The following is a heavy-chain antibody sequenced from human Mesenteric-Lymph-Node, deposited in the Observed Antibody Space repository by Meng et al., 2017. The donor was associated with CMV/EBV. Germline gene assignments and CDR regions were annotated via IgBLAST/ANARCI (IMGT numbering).Heavy chain of an antibody. J-gene: IGHJ4*02. CDR2: ISGSGVST. CDR3: ANDLGSAPAY. Sequence: GESLKISCAASGFTFSSYAIDWVRQAPGKGLEWVSDISGSGVSTYYADSVKGRFTISRDNSKSTLYLQMNSLRAEDTALYYCANDLGSAPAYWGQGTLVTVSS. V-gene: IGHV3-23*01. CDR1: GFTFSSYA.